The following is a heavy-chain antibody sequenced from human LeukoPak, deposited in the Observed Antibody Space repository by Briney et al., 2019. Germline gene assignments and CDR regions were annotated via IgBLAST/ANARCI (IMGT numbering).Heavy chain of an antibody. Sequence: PGRSLRLSCAASGFTFSGSAMHWVRQASGKGLEWVGRIRSKANSYATAYAASVEGRFTISRDDSKNTAYLQMNSLKTEDTAVYYCTRYSSGSGFDYWGQGTLVSVSS. V-gene: IGHV3-73*01. J-gene: IGHJ4*02. CDR3: TRYSSGSGFDY. CDR2: IRSKANSYAT. D-gene: IGHD6-19*01. CDR1: GFTFSGSA.